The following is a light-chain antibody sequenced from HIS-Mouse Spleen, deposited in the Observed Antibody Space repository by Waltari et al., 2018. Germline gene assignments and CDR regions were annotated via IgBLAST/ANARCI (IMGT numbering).Light chain of an antibody. Sequence: QSVLTQPPSASGTPGQRVTISCSGSSSNIGSNTVNWYQQLPGTAPNLLSYGNNQRPSWVPDRFSGSKSGTSASLAISGLQSEDEADYYCAAWDDSLNGVVFGGGTKLTVL. V-gene: IGLV1-44*01. CDR2: GNN. J-gene: IGLJ2*01. CDR3: AAWDDSLNGVV. CDR1: SSNIGSNT.